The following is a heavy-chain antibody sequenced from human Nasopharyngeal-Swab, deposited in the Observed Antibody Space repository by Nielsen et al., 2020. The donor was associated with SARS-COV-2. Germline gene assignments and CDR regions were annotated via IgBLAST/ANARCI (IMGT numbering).Heavy chain of an antibody. V-gene: IGHV1-46*01. J-gene: IGHJ5*02. D-gene: IGHD2-2*01. CDR3: ARDLGCSSTSCYEGNWFDP. Sequence: WVRQAPGQGLEWMGIINPSGGSTRYAQKFQGRVTMTRDTSTSTGNMELSSLRSEDSAVYYCARDLGCSSTSCYEGNWFDPWGQGTLVTVSS. CDR2: INPSGGST.